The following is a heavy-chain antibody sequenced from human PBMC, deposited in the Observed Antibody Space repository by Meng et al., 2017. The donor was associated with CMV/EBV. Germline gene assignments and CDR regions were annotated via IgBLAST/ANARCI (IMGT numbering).Heavy chain of an antibody. CDR1: GFTFSSYA. J-gene: IGHJ6*02. CDR3: ARAMVNDFWSGSIVYYYYVMDV. Sequence: GESLKISCAASGFTFSSYAMHWVRQAPGKGLEWVAVISYDGSNKYYADSVKGRFTISRDNSKNTLYLQMNSLRAEDTAVYYCARAMVNDFWSGSIVYYYYVMDVWGQGTTVTVSS. V-gene: IGHV3-30-3*01. CDR2: ISYDGSNK. D-gene: IGHD3-3*01.